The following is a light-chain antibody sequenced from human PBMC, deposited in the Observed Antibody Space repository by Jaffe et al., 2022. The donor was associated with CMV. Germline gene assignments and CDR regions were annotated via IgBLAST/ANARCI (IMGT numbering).Light chain of an antibody. Sequence: EIVMTQSPATLSVSPGERAAVSCRTSQSVGSNLAWYQEKPGQAPRLLIYGASTRATGIPDRFSGSGSGTEFTLTISSLQSEDFALYFCQQYQNWPLTFGGGTKVEIK. CDR3: QQYQNWPLT. CDR1: QSVGSN. V-gene: IGKV3-15*01. CDR2: GAS. J-gene: IGKJ4*01.